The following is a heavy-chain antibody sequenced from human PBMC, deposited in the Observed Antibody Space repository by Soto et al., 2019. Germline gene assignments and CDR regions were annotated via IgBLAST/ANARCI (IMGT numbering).Heavy chain of an antibody. V-gene: IGHV3-48*03. CDR2: IDRGGRTI. Sequence: GGSLRLSCAASVFTFSNHAMNWVRQAPGKGLEWVSYIDRGGRTIYYADSVKGRFTISRDNAKSSLNLQMNSLGAEDTAVYYCARDLTGYAKDVWGLGTTVTVYS. CDR1: VFTFSNHA. CDR3: ARDLTGYAKDV. D-gene: IGHD2-2*01. J-gene: IGHJ6*02.